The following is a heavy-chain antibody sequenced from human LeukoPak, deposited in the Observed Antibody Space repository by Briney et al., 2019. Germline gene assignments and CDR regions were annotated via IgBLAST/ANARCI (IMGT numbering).Heavy chain of an antibody. CDR1: GFTFRSYS. Sequence: GGSLRLSCAASGFTFRSYSMNWVRQAPGKGLELVSSINSDSNYIYYADSVQGRFTISRDNAKNSLYLQMNSLRAEDTAVYYCAVAYYYGSGDAFDIWGQGTKVTVST. J-gene: IGHJ3*02. V-gene: IGHV3-21*01. CDR3: AVAYYYGSGDAFDI. CDR2: INSDSNYI. D-gene: IGHD3-10*01.